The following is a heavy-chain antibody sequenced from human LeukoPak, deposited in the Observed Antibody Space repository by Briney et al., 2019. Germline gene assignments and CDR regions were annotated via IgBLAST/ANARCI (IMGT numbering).Heavy chain of an antibody. CDR2: ISSSSSYT. J-gene: IGHJ6*02. V-gene: IGHV3-11*05. D-gene: IGHD6-13*01. Sequence: GGSLRLSCAASGFTFSDYYMSWIRQAPGKGLEWVSYISSSSSYTNYADSVKGRFTISRDNAKNSLYLHMNSLRAEDTAVYYCARDRVRRQLVRDYYYYGMDVWGQGTTVTVSS. CDR3: ARDRVRRQLVRDYYYYGMDV. CDR1: GFTFSDYY.